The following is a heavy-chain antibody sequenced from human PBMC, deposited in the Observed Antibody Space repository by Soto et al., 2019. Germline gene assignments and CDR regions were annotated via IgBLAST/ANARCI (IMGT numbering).Heavy chain of an antibody. Sequence: QVQLVQSGPELKKPGSSVRVSCRASGGTFNSYTITWVRQSPGQGLEWLGRILATLDLTNSAQNFQGRVTITADKSTSTAYMELTSLRSEDTAVYYCATEIGDQTGFANWGQGTVVTVSS. D-gene: IGHD2-2*01. V-gene: IGHV1-69*08. CDR1: GGTFNSYT. J-gene: IGHJ3*02. CDR3: ATEIGDQTGFAN. CDR2: ILATLDLT.